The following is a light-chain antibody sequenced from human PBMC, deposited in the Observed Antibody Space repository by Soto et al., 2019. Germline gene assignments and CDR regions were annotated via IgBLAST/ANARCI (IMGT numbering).Light chain of an antibody. J-gene: IGKJ4*01. CDR1: QDISKY. V-gene: IGKV1-33*01. CDR3: QQYENVPLT. CDR2: DAS. Sequence: DIQMTQSPSSLSASVGDRVTITCQASQDISKYLNWYQQKPGKAPKLLIYDASNLETGVPSKFSGRGSGTDLTFTISSLQPEDIATYYCQQYENVPLTFGGGTKVEIK.